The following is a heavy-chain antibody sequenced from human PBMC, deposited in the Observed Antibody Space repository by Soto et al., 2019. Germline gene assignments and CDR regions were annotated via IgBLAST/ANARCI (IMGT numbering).Heavy chain of an antibody. CDR1: GYTFTSYD. J-gene: IGHJ5*02. V-gene: IGHV1-8*01. CDR2: MNPNSGNT. CDR3: ARERAAAGSNWFDP. D-gene: IGHD6-13*01. Sequence: QVQLVQSGAEVKKPGASVKVSCKASGYTFTSYDINWVRQATGQGLEWMGWMNPNSGNTGYAQKFQGRVTMTRNTSISTAYMELSSLRSEDTAVYYGARERAAAGSNWFDPWGQGTLVTVSS.